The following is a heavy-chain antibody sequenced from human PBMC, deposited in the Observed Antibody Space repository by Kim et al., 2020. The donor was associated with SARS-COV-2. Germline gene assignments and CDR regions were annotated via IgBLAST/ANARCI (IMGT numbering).Heavy chain of an antibody. V-gene: IGHV4-30-2*01. CDR3: ARDRFGSYWYFDL. D-gene: IGHD3-16*01. Sequence: SETLSLTCAVSGGSISSGGYSWSWIRQPPGKGLEWIGYIYHSGSTYYNPSLKSRVTISVDRSKNQFSLKLSSVTAADTAVYYCARDRFGSYWYFDLWGRGTLVTVSS. CDR2: IYHSGST. CDR1: GGSISSGGYS. J-gene: IGHJ2*01.